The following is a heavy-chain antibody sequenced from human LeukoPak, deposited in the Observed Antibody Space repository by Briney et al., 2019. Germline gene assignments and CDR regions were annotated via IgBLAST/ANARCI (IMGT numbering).Heavy chain of an antibody. CDR1: GASIRSYY. CDR3: ARGRNDNGGMFFDS. Sequence: PSETLSLTCTVSGASIRSYYWSWIRQAPGKGLEWVGFISYSGYTSYSTSLKSRVAISVDTSKSQFSLRLTSMTVADTAIYYCARGRNDNGGMFFDSWAQGTLVTVSS. D-gene: IGHD4-23*01. J-gene: IGHJ4*02. CDR2: ISYSGYT. V-gene: IGHV4-59*01.